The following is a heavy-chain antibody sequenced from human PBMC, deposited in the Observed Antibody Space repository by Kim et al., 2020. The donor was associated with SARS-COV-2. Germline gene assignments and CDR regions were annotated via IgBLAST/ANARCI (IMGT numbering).Heavy chain of an antibody. CDR3: AKDMEESEEWESFDY. CDR1: GFTFDDYA. D-gene: IGHD1-26*01. Sequence: GGSLRLSCAASGFTFDDYAMHWVRQAPGKGLEWVSLISGDGGSTYYADSVKGRFTISRDNSKNSLYLQMNSLRTEDTALYYCAKDMEESEEWESFDYWGQGTLVTVSS. CDR2: ISGDGGST. V-gene: IGHV3-43*02. J-gene: IGHJ4*02.